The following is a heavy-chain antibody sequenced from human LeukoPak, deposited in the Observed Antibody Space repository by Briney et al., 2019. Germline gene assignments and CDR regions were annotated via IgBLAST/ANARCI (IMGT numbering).Heavy chain of an antibody. D-gene: IGHD5-24*01. CDR3: ARVQRGEMATFDY. CDR1: GCIFSSYS. J-gene: IGHJ4*02. CDR2: ISSTSTYI. Sequence: GGALTLSCAASGCIFSSYSMNWVRHAPGKGLEWVSSISSTSTYIHYADSLKGRFTISGENARNSLYLHINSLRVEDTAVYYCARVQRGEMATFDYWGQGTLVTVSS. V-gene: IGHV3-21*01.